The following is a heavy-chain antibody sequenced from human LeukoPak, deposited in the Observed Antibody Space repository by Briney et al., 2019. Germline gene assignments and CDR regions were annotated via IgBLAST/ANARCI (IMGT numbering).Heavy chain of an antibody. Sequence: SQTLSLTCAISGDSVSRHDLTWDWVRQSPSRGLEWLGRTFYRSKWYNDYAVSVKSRITVSPDTSKNQFSLHLNSVTPEDTAVYYCVRSHDWVFDYWGQGTRVTVSS. CDR3: VRSHDWVFDY. CDR1: GDSVSRHDLT. D-gene: IGHD3-9*01. CDR2: TFYRSKWYN. J-gene: IGHJ4*02. V-gene: IGHV6-1*01.